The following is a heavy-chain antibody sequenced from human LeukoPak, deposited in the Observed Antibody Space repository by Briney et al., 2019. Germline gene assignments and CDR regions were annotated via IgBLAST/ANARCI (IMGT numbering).Heavy chain of an antibody. CDR1: GASINSGSNY. CDR3: AAVGWKTGDFYDY. Sequence: PSETLSLTCRVSGASINSGSNYWGWIRQPPGTTLEWIGSIYSSGSTYYNPSLKSRVIIMIDTPKNHFSLTLSSVTAEDTAVYYCAAVGWKTGDFYDYWGQGTLVTVSS. V-gene: IGHV4-39*07. CDR2: IYSSGST. D-gene: IGHD1-1*01. J-gene: IGHJ4*02.